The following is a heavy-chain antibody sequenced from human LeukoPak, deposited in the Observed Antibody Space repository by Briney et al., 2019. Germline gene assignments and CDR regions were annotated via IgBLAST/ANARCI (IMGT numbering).Heavy chain of an antibody. V-gene: IGHV4-34*01. CDR3: ARHESAWRGAFDI. Sequence: PSETLSLTCAVYGGSFSGYYWSWIRQPPGKGLEWIGEINHSGSTNYNPSLKSRITISVDTSKNQFSLKLSSVTAADTAVYYCARHESAWRGAFDIWGQGTMVTVSS. CDR1: GGSFSGYY. D-gene: IGHD3-3*01. J-gene: IGHJ3*02. CDR2: INHSGST.